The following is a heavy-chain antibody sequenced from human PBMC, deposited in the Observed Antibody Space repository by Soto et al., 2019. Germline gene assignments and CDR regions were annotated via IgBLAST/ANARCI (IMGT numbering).Heavy chain of an antibody. D-gene: IGHD3-22*01. CDR1: GGTFRCYA. CDR3: AGSRVRDYYDSSGYLADY. Sequence: SVKVSCTASGGTFRCYAISWVRPAPGQVLECVGGIIPIFGTANYAQKFQGRVTITADESTSTAYMELSSLRSEDTAVYYCAGSRVRDYYDSSGYLADYWG. J-gene: IGHJ4*01. V-gene: IGHV1-69*13. CDR2: IIPIFGTA.